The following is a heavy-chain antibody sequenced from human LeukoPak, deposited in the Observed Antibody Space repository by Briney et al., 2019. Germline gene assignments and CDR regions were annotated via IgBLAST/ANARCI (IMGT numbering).Heavy chain of an antibody. CDR3: ARGLSVTAPEGLLN. CDR1: GFTVSSNY. Sequence: TGGSLRLSCAASGFTVSSNYMSWVRQAPGKGLDWVSVIYTGGTTFYADSVRGRFTISRDNSKNTLYLQMNSLRVEDTAVYYCARGLSVTAPEGLLNWGQGTLVTVSS. D-gene: IGHD3-16*02. V-gene: IGHV3-53*01. CDR2: IYTGGTT. J-gene: IGHJ4*02.